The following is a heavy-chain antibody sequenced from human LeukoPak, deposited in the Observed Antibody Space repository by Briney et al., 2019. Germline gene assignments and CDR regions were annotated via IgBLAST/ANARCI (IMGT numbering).Heavy chain of an antibody. Sequence: PGGSLRLSCAASGFTFSSYAMHWVRQAPGKGLEYVSAISSNGGSTYYANSVKGRFTISRDNSKNTLYLQMGSLRAEDMAVYYCARETYYGSGSYSDFALDYWGQGTLVTVSS. J-gene: IGHJ4*02. D-gene: IGHD3-10*01. CDR2: ISSNGGST. CDR1: GFTFSSYA. CDR3: ARETYYGSGSYSDFALDY. V-gene: IGHV3-64*01.